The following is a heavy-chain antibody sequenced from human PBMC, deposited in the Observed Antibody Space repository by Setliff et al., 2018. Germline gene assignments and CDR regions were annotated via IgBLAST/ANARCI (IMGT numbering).Heavy chain of an antibody. CDR1: GGSISSHY. J-gene: IGHJ4*02. V-gene: IGHV4-59*08. Sequence: PSETLSLTCTVSGGSISSHYWSWIRQPPGKGLEWIGYIYYSGSTNYDPSLKSRVTISVDTSKNQFSLKLSSVTAADTAVYYCASTIAAAGTAADYWGQGTLVTVSS. CDR3: ASTIAAAGTAADY. D-gene: IGHD6-13*01. CDR2: IYYSGST.